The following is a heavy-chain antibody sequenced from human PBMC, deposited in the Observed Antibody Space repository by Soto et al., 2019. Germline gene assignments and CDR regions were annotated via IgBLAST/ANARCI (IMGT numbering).Heavy chain of an antibody. CDR1: GFTFSPYA. CDR3: ARARLDTPALDY. D-gene: IGHD2-2*01. V-gene: IGHV3-30*09. CDR2: ISYDGNNK. Sequence: QVQLVESGGGVVQPGRSLRLSCAASGFTFSPYAMHWVRQAPGKGLEWVAVISYDGNNKNYADSVKGRLAISRDNSRNTLYLQMNSLRAEDTAVYYCARARLDTPALDYWGLGILVTVSS. J-gene: IGHJ4*02.